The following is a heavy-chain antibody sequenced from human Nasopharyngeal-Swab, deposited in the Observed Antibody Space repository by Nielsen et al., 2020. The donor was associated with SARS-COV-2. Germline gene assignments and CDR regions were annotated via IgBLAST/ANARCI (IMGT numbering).Heavy chain of an antibody. Sequence: GESLKISCAASGFTFSRYAMRWVRQAPGKGLEWVSVIYSGGSSTYYADSVKGRFTISRDNSKNTLYLQMNSLRGEDTAVYYCAIDEHAIWGQGTLVTVSS. J-gene: IGHJ4*02. CDR3: AIDEHAI. D-gene: IGHD1/OR15-1a*01. CDR1: GFTFSRYA. CDR2: IYSGGSST. V-gene: IGHV3-23*03.